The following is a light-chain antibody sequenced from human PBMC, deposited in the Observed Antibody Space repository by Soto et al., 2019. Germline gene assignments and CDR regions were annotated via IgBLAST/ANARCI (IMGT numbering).Light chain of an antibody. J-gene: IGLJ1*01. CDR1: SSDVGGYNY. CDR2: EVS. V-gene: IGLV2-14*01. CDR3: SSYTSSSTQV. Sequence: QSVLTQPASESGSPGQSITISCTGTSSDVGGYNYVSWYQQHPGKAPKLMIYEVSNRPSGVSNRFSGSKSGNTASLTISGLQAEDDADYYCSSYTSSSTQVFGTGIKLTVL.